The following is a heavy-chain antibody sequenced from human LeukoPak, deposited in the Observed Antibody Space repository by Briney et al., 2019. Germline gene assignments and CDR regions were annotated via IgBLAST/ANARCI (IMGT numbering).Heavy chain of an antibody. V-gene: IGHV3-74*01. D-gene: IGHD2-15*01. CDR3: ARDVCSGGSCYSNWFDP. J-gene: IGHJ5*02. CDR1: GFTFSSYW. Sequence: PPGGSLRLSCATSGFTFSSYWMHWVRHAPGKGLVWVSRINSDGISTYYADSVKGRFTISRDNAKNTLYLQMNSLRAEDTAVYYCARDVCSGGSCYSNWFDPWGQGSLVTVSS. CDR2: INSDGIST.